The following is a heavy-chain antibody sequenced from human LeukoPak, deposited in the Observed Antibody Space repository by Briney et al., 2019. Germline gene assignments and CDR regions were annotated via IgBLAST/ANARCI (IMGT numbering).Heavy chain of an antibody. V-gene: IGHV4-59*12. CDR2: IYYSGST. Sequence: SETLSLTCTVSGGSISSYYWSWIRQPPGKGLEWIGYIYYSGSTNYNPSLKSRVTISVDTSKNQFSLKLSSVTAADTAVYYCARDVYYYDSSGYLPFSLWGQGTLVTVSS. D-gene: IGHD3-22*01. CDR1: GGSISSYY. J-gene: IGHJ4*02. CDR3: ARDVYYYDSSGYLPFSL.